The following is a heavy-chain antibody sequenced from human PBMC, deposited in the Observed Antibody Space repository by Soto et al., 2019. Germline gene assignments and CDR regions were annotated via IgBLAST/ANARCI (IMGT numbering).Heavy chain of an antibody. D-gene: IGHD6-19*01. J-gene: IGHJ3*02. Sequence: QVQLGQSGAEVKKPGSSVKVSCKASGGSFSSYAISWVRQAPVQGLEWMGGIIPIFGAPTYAQKFQGRVTIIADKSTSSAYMELSSLRSEDTALYYCARAGPVSGNHAFDIWGQGTLVTVSS. CDR3: ARAGPVSGNHAFDI. CDR1: GGSFSSYA. CDR2: IIPIFGAP. V-gene: IGHV1-69*06.